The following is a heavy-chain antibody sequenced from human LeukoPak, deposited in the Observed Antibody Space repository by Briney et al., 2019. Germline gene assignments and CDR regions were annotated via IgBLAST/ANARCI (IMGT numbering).Heavy chain of an antibody. Sequence: PSETLSLTCAVYGGSFSGYYWSWIRQPPGKGLEWIGEINHSGSTNYNPSLKSRATISVDTSKNQFSLKLSSVTAADTAVYYCASGGIAVAGTGNSFGYWGQGTLVTVSS. J-gene: IGHJ4*02. CDR1: GGSFSGYY. CDR2: INHSGST. CDR3: ASGGIAVAGTGNSFGY. D-gene: IGHD6-19*01. V-gene: IGHV4-34*01.